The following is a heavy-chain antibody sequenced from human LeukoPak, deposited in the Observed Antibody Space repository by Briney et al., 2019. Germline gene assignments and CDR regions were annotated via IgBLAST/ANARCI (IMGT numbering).Heavy chain of an antibody. V-gene: IGHV3-20*04. CDR1: GFPFDDYG. CDR3: ARARDIVVVVAATLRTNYYMDV. D-gene: IGHD2-15*01. CDR2: LNWNGGST. Sequence: RPGGSLRLTCADSGFPFDDYGMSWVRQAPGKGLEWVSGLNWNGGSTGYAVSVKGRFTISRDNAKHSLYLQMNSLRAEDTALYYCARARDIVVVVAATLRTNYYMDVWGKGTTVTVSS. J-gene: IGHJ6*03.